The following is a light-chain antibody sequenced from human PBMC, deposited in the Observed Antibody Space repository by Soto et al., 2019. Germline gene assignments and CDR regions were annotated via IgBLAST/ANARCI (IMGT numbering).Light chain of an antibody. CDR2: EVS. CDR1: SSDVGGYNY. J-gene: IGLJ3*02. V-gene: IGLV2-14*01. Sequence: SALTQPASVSGSPGQSITISCTGTSSDVGGYNYVSWYQQHPGKAPKLMIYEVSNRPSGVSNRFSGSKSGSTASLTISGLQAEDEADYYCSSFTSSSTRVFGGGTQLTVL. CDR3: SSFTSSSTRV.